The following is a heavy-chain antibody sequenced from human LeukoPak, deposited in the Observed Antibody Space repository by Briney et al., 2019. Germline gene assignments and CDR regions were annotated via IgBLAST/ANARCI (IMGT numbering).Heavy chain of an antibody. V-gene: IGHV1-46*01. Sequence: XXSXYMHXXRQAPGQGLEWMGIINPSGGSTSYAQKFQGRVTMTRDTSTSTVYMELSSLRSEDTAVYYCARVPPNYYYYYGMDVWGQGTTVTVSS. CDR3: ARVPPNYYYYYGMDV. CDR2: INPSGGST. J-gene: IGHJ6*02. CDR1: XXSXY.